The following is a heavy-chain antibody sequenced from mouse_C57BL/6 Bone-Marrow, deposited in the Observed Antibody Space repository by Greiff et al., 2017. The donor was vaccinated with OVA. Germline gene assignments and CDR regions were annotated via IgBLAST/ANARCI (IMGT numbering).Heavy chain of an antibody. J-gene: IGHJ2*01. CDR3: ALDSSGWGY. CDR1: GYPFTGYW. CDR2: ILPGSGIT. V-gene: IGHV1-9*01. Sequence: VQLQQSGAELMKPGASAKLSCKATGYPFTGYWIEWVKQRPGHGLEWIGEILPGSGITNYNEKFKGKATFTADPASNTAYMQLSSLTTEDSAIYYCALDSSGWGYWGQGTTLTVSS. D-gene: IGHD3-2*02.